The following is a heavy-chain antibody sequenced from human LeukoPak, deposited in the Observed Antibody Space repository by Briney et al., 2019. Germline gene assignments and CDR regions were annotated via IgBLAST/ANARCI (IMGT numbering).Heavy chain of an antibody. CDR1: GGSFSGYY. J-gene: IGHJ5*02. CDR2: INHSGST. CDR3: ARWYYYDGMYNWFDP. D-gene: IGHD3-22*01. Sequence: PSETLSLTCAVYGGSFSGYYWSWIRQPPGKGPEWIGEINHSGSTNYNPSLKSRVTISVDTSKNQFSLKLSSVTAADTAVYYCARWYYYDGMYNWFDPWGQGTLVTVSS. V-gene: IGHV4-34*01.